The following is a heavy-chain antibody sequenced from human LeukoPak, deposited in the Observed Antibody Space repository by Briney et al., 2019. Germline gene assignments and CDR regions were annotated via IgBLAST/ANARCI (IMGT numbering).Heavy chain of an antibody. CDR1: GGSISSYY. CDR2: TYYSGST. CDR3: ARVPYYYDSSGYYYDY. V-gene: IGHV4-59*01. Sequence: SETLSLTCTVSGGSISSYYWSWIRQPPGKGLEWIGYTYYSGSTNYNPSLKSRVTISVDASKNQFSLKLSSVTAADTALYYCARVPYYYDSSGYYYDYWGQGTLVTVSS. D-gene: IGHD3-22*01. J-gene: IGHJ4*02.